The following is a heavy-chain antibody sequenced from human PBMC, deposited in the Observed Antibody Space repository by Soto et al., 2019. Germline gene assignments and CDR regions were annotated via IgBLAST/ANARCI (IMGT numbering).Heavy chain of an antibody. CDR2: ISNNGSST. CDR3: AKARCTGNSCYVPDY. J-gene: IGHJ4*01. D-gene: IGHD2-8*02. CDR1: GFTFSNYG. Sequence: GWSLRLSCAASGFTFSNYGMHWVRQAPRKGLECVSLISNNGSSTCYADSVQGRFTISRDNSRNTISLQMNSLRAEDTAPYYCAKARCTGNSCYVPDYWGHGRLVTVSS. V-gene: IGHV3-30*18.